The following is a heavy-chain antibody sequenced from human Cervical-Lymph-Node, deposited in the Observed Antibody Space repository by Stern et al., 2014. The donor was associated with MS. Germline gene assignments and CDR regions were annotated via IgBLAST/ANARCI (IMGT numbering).Heavy chain of an antibody. CDR2: TSYDGGNK. CDR3: ARDSDSSGYAVPAFDS. CDR1: GFPFSDFA. V-gene: IGHV3-30*04. D-gene: IGHD3-22*01. Sequence: VQLVESGGGVVQPGTSLRLSCVASGFPFSDFAMHWVRQAPGKGLEWVAITSYDGGNKYYTDSVKGRFTISRDNPKDTLYLQMNSLRPEDTAVYYCARDSDSSGYAVPAFDSWGQGTLVTVSS. J-gene: IGHJ4*02.